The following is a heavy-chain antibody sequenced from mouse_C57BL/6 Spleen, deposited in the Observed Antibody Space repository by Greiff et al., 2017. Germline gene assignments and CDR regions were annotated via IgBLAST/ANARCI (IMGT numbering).Heavy chain of an antibody. D-gene: IGHD1-1*01. CDR2: IDPETGGT. J-gene: IGHJ1*03. CDR1: GYTFTDYE. Sequence: VKLQESGAELVRPGASVTLSCKASGYTFTDYEMHWVKQTPVHGLEWIGAIDPETGGTAYNQKFKGKAILTADKSSSTAYMELRSLTSEDSAVYYCTKGTTVKDVWGTGTTVTVSS. CDR3: TKGTTVKDV. V-gene: IGHV1-15*01.